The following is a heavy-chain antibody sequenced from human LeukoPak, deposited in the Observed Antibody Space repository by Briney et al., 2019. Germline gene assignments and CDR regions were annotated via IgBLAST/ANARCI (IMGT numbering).Heavy chain of an antibody. CDR2: IKQDGSEK. J-gene: IGHJ4*02. V-gene: IGHV3-7*01. Sequence: PGGSLRLSCAASGFTFSGYWMSWVRQAPGKGLEWVANIKQDGSEKYYVDSVKGRFTISRDNAKNSLYLQMNSLRAEDTAVYYCARHRRLYDFWSGLADYWGQGTLVTVSS. CDR3: ARHRRLYDFWSGLADY. D-gene: IGHD3-3*01. CDR1: GFTFSGYW.